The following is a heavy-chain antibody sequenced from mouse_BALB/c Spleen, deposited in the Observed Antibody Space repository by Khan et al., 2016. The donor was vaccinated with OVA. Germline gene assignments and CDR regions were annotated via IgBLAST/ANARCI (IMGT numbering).Heavy chain of an antibody. J-gene: IGHJ4*01. CDR3: VKQNYGTLDAMDY. Sequence: QVQLKQSGPGLVAPSQSLSITCTVSGFSLTTYGVNWVRQPPGKGLEWLGVIWGDGSTNYHSALISRLSISQDNSKSQGFLKLNRLQTDDTATYYCVKQNYGTLDAMDYWGQGTSVTVSS. CDR2: IWGDGST. D-gene: IGHD2-1*01. V-gene: IGHV2-3*01. CDR1: GFSLTTYG.